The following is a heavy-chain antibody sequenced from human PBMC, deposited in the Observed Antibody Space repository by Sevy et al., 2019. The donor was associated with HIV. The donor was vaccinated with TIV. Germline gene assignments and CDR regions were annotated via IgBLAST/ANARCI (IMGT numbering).Heavy chain of an antibody. CDR2: IRYDGSTK. CDR3: AKGLGMVQGALLSDDV. D-gene: IGHD3-10*01. V-gene: IGHV3-30*02. CDR1: GFTFSRYG. J-gene: IGHJ3*01. Sequence: GGSLRLSSAASGFTFSRYGMHWVRQAPGKGLEWVAFIRYDGSTKYYAESVKGRFIISRDNSKDTLYLQMNSLRGDDTSLYYCAKGLGMVQGALLSDDVWGQGTMVTVSS.